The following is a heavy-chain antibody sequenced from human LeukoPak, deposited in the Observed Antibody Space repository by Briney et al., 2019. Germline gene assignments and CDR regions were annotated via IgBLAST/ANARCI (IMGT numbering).Heavy chain of an antibody. CDR1: GFTVSSNY. D-gene: IGHD3-10*01. V-gene: IGHV3-66*01. J-gene: IGHJ3*02. CDR3: ARERYGSGSSDAFDI. CDR2: IYSGGST. Sequence: PGGSLRLSCAASGFTVSSNYMSWVRQAPGKGLEWVSIIYSGGSTYYADSVKGRFTISRDNSKNTLYLQMNSLRAEDTAVYYCARERYGSGSSDAFDIWGQGTMVTVSS.